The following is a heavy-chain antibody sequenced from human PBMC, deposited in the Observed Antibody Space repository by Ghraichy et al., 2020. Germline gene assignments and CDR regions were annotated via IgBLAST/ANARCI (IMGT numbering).Heavy chain of an antibody. CDR1: GYTFTSYG. V-gene: IGHV1-18*01. CDR2: ISAYNGNT. J-gene: IGHJ5*02. D-gene: IGHD4-11*01. Sequence: ASVKVSCKASGYTFTSYGISWVRQAPGQGLEWMGWISAYNGNTNYAQKLQGRVTMTTDTSTSTAYMELRSLRSDDTAVYYCARDFMESNYLVATTNSGDWFDPWGQGTLVTVSS. CDR3: ARDFMESNYLVATTNSGDWFDP.